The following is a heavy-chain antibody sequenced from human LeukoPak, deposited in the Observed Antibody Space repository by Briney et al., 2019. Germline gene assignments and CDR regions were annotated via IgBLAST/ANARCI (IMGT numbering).Heavy chain of an antibody. J-gene: IGHJ3*02. CDR3: AKDRDYYDSSGYYRDAFDI. CDR1: GFTFSSYA. V-gene: IGHV3-23*01. CDR2: ISGSGGST. Sequence: GGSLRLSCAASGFTFSSYAMSWVRQAPGKGLEWVSAISGSGGSTYYADSVKGRFTISRDNSKNTLYLQMNSLRAEDTAVYYCAKDRDYYDSSGYYRDAFDIWGQGTMVTVSS. D-gene: IGHD3-22*01.